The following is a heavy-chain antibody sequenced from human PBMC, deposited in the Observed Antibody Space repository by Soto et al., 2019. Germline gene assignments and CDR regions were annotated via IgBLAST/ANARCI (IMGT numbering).Heavy chain of an antibody. CDR1: GFSLSTSGVG. CDR3: ARLYCTNGVCYSGRNWVDP. CDR2: IYWSDDK. J-gene: IGHJ5*02. D-gene: IGHD2-8*01. V-gene: IGHV2-5*01. Sequence: SGPTLVNPTQTLTLTCTFSGFSLSTSGVGVGWIRQPPGKALEWLALIYWSDDKRYSPSLKSRLTITKDTSKNQVVLTMTNMDPVDTATYYCARLYCTNGVCYSGRNWVDPWGQGTLVTVSS.